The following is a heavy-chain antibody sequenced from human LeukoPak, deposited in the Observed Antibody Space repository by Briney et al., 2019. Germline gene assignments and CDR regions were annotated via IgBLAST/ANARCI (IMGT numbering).Heavy chain of an antibody. Sequence: SETLSLTCAVYGGSFSGYYWNWIRQPPGKGLEWIGEINHSESTNYNPSLKSRVTISADTSKKQFSLKLSSVTAADAAVYYCARERIAAAGMDVWGQGTTVTVSS. V-gene: IGHV4-34*01. CDR1: GGSFSGYY. CDR3: ARERIAAAGMDV. J-gene: IGHJ6*02. D-gene: IGHD6-13*01. CDR2: INHSEST.